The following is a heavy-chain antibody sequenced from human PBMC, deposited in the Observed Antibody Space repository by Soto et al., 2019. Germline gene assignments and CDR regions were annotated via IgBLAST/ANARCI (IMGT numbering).Heavy chain of an antibody. Sequence: ASVKVSCKASGYTFTGYYMHWVRQAPGQGLEWMGWINPNSGGTNYAQKFQGWVTMTRDTSISTAYMELSRLRSDDTAAYYCARGRGRYYYYMDVWGKGTTVTVSS. CDR2: INPNSGGT. CDR3: ARGRGRYYYYMDV. CDR1: GYTFTGYY. J-gene: IGHJ6*03. V-gene: IGHV1-2*04.